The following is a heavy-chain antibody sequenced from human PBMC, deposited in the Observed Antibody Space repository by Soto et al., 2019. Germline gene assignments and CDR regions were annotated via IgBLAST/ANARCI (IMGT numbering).Heavy chain of an antibody. CDR2: ISWDGGGI. CDR1: GFNFADYA. V-gene: IGHV3-9*01. D-gene: IGHD3-10*02. CDR3: AKVVLLSSQPRYYFYCMDV. Sequence: SLRLSCVASGFNFADYAMHWVRQAPGEGPEWVSGISWDGGGIGYADSVKGRFTISRDNAKKSLFLQMSSLRPEDSALYYCAKVVLLSSQPRYYFYCMDVWGQRTTGTVSS. J-gene: IGHJ6*02.